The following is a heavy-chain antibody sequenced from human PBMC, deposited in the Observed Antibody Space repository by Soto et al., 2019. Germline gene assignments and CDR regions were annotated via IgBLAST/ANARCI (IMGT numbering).Heavy chain of an antibody. CDR2: IYYSGST. CDR3: ARADRHETMAYAIDYYYYMDV. V-gene: IGHV4-59*01. D-gene: IGHD2-8*01. J-gene: IGHJ6*03. Sequence: SETLSLTCTVSGGSISSYYWSWIRQPPGKGLEWIGYIYYSGSTNYNPSLKSRVTISVDTSKNQFSLKLSSVTAADTAVYYCARADRHETMAYAIDYYYYMDVWGKGTTVTVSS. CDR1: GGSISSYY.